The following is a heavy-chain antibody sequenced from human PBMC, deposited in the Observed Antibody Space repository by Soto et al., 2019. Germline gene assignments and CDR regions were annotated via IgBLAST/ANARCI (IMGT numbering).Heavy chain of an antibody. CDR2: ISYSGHT. D-gene: IGHD1-7*01. CDR3: ATQGFGTLHDLVDV. J-gene: IGHJ6*02. Sequence: QVRLQESGPGLVKPSETLSLTCTVSGGSITSITNHYCSWIRQPPGKGLEWIGYISYSGHTSYNHPLKSRVILSVDTPKNQVSLNLASVTAADTAVYYCATQGFGTLHDLVDVWGQGTTVTVSS. V-gene: IGHV4-59*08. CDR1: GGSITSITNHY.